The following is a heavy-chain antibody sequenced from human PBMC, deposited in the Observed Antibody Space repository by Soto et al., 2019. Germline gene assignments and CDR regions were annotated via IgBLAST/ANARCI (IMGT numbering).Heavy chain of an antibody. V-gene: IGHV4-31*03. CDR2: IYYSGST. Sequence: SETLSLTCTVSGGSISSGGYYWSWIRQHPGKGLEWIGYIYYSGSTYYNPSLKSRVTISVDTSKKQFSLKLSSVTAADTAVYYCAGGIVVVVAATPSHYYGMDVWGQGTTVTVSS. D-gene: IGHD2-15*01. J-gene: IGHJ6*02. CDR3: AGGIVVVVAATPSHYYGMDV. CDR1: GGSISSGGYY.